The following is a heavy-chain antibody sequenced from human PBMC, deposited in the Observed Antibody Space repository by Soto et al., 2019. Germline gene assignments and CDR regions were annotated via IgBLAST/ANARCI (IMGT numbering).Heavy chain of an antibody. J-gene: IGHJ3*02. CDR3: AVTAVAGMEAWDAFDI. D-gene: IGHD6-19*01. CDR2: INPSGGST. CDR1: GYTFTSYY. Sequence: ASVKVSCKASGYTFTSYYMHWVLQAPGQGLEWMGIINPSGGSTSYAQKFQGRVTMTRDTSTSTVYMELSSLRSEDTAVYYCAVTAVAGMEAWDAFDIWGQGTMVTVSS. V-gene: IGHV1-46*03.